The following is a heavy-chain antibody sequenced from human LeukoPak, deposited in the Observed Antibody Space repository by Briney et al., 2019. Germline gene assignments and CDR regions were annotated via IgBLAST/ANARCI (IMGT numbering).Heavy chain of an antibody. J-gene: IGHJ4*02. CDR3: ARQTGSGLFILP. D-gene: IGHD3/OR15-3a*01. CDR2: IYYSGNN. V-gene: IGHV4-39*01. Sequence: PSETLSLTCTVSGVSISSSNSYWGWIRQPPGKGLGWIGSIYYSGNNYYNPSFKRQVSIPIDTTKNQFSLMLTSVTPAHTAVYYCARQTGSGLFILPGGQGTLVTVSS. CDR1: GVSISSSNSY.